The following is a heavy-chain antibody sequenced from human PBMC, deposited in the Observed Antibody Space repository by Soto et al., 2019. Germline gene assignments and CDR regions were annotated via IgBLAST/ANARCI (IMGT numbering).Heavy chain of an antibody. CDR1: GFSFSTYE. J-gene: IGHJ4*02. CDR2: ISSGSDTI. CDR3: ARDRAAGGY. V-gene: IGHV3-48*03. D-gene: IGHD6-13*01. Sequence: EVQLVESGGGLVQPGGSLRLSCAASGFSFSTYEMNWVRQAPGKGLEWVAYISSGSDTIHYADSVRGRFTVSRDNAKNSLYLQMNSLRVEDRALYYCARDRAAGGYWGQGTLVTVSS.